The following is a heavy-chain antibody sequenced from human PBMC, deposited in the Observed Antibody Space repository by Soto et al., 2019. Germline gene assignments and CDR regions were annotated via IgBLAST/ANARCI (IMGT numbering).Heavy chain of an antibody. V-gene: IGHV1-69*01. CDR3: ARGYCSGGSCYNWFGP. CDR2: IIPIFGTA. CDR1: GGTFSSYA. Sequence: QVQLVQSGAEVKKPGSSVKVSCKASGGTFSSYAISWVRQAPGQGLEWMGGIIPIFGTANYAQTFQGRVTISADESTSTAYMELSSLGSEDTAVYYCARGYCSGGSCYNWFGPWGQGTLVTVSS. D-gene: IGHD2-15*01. J-gene: IGHJ5*02.